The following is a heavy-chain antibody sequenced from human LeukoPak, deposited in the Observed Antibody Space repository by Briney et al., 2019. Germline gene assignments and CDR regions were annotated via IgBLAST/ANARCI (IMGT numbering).Heavy chain of an antibody. V-gene: IGHV1-2*02. CDR3: ARDGASDSSSWYVGMDYYYYMDV. Sequence: ASVKVSCKASGGTFSSYAISWVRQAPGQGLEWMGWINPNSGGTNYAQKFQGRVTMTRDTSISTAYMELSRLRSDDTAVYYCARDGASDSSSWYVGMDYYYYMDVWGKGTTVTISS. CDR2: INPNSGGT. J-gene: IGHJ6*03. D-gene: IGHD6-13*01. CDR1: GGTFSSYA.